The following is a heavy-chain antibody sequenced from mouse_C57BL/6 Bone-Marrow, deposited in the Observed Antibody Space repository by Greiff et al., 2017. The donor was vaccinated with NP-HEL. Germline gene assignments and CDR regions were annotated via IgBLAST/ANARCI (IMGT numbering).Heavy chain of an antibody. CDR1: GFTFSSYG. CDR3: ARHRFITTTGVAMDY. V-gene: IGHV5-6*01. Sequence: EVMVVESGGDLVKPGGSLKLSCAASGFTFSSYGLSWVRQTPDKRLEWAATFSSGGSYPYYPDSVKGRFTISRDNAKNTLYLQMSSLKSEDTAMYYCARHRFITTTGVAMDYWGKGTSVTVAS. CDR2: FSSGGSYP. D-gene: IGHD1-1*01. J-gene: IGHJ4*01.